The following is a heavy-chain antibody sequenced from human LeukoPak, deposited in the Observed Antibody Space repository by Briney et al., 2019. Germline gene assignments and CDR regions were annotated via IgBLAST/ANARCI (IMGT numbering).Heavy chain of an antibody. D-gene: IGHD3-16*02. CDR1: GGSVSSGSYY. Sequence: SETLSLTCTVSGGSVSSGSYYWSWIRQPPGKGLEWIGYIYYSGSTNYNPSLKSRVTISVDTSKNQFSLKLSSVTAADTAVYYCARVESYRHVDYWGQGTLVTVSS. J-gene: IGHJ4*02. CDR2: IYYSGST. CDR3: ARVESYRHVDY. V-gene: IGHV4-61*01.